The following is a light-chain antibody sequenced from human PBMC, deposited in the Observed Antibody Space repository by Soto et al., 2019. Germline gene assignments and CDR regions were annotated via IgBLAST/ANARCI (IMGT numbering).Light chain of an antibody. V-gene: IGLV1-51*01. CDR3: GVWDSALSLWL. CDR2: DTN. Sequence: QSVLTQPPSVSAAPGQTGTISCSGGGSNTGNNFVSWYQQFPQTAPKLLIYDTNKRPSGIPDRFSGSKSGTSATLDIARLQTADEADYYCGVWDSALSLWLFGGGTKVTVL. CDR1: GSNTGNNF. J-gene: IGLJ3*02.